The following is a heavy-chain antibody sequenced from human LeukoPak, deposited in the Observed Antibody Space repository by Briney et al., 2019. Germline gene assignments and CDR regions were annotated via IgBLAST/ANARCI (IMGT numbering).Heavy chain of an antibody. CDR1: GGTFSSYD. Sequence: GASVKVSCKPSGGTFSSYDISSGRQNPGQRLEWMGQIIASLGIANYAQKLQGRVTITADKSTSTAYMELSSLRSEDTAVYYCARDAYGEQMLWHLRVNWFDPWGQGTLVTVSS. CDR3: ARDAYGEQMLWHLRVNWFDP. D-gene: IGHD2-2*01. V-gene: IGHV1-69*10. CDR2: IIASLGIA. J-gene: IGHJ5*02.